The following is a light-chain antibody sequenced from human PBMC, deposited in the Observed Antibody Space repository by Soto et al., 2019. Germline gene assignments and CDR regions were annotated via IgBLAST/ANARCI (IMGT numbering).Light chain of an antibody. CDR2: DDN. CDR1: SSNIGGNS. CDR3: SSYTSSSIVV. J-gene: IGLJ2*01. V-gene: IGLV1-51*01. Sequence: QSVMTQPPSVSAAPGQKVTISCSGSSSNIGGNSVSWYQQLPGTAPKLLIYDDNKRPSGIPDRFSGSKSGTSATLGITGFHTGDEADYYCSSYTSSSIVVFGGGTKLTVL.